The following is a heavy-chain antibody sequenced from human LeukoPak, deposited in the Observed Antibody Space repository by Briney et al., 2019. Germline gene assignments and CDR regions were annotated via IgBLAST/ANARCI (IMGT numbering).Heavy chain of an antibody. J-gene: IGHJ4*02. CDR2: INSDGSST. D-gene: IGHD5-18*01. V-gene: IGHV3-74*01. CDR3: ARTRRSGYSYGYYFDY. Sequence: GGSLRLSCAASGFIFDEYTMHWVRQAPGKGLVWVSRINSDGSSTSYADSVKGRFTISRDNAKNTLYLQMNSLRAEDTAVYYCARTRRSGYSYGYYFDYWGQGTLVTVSS. CDR1: GFIFDEYT.